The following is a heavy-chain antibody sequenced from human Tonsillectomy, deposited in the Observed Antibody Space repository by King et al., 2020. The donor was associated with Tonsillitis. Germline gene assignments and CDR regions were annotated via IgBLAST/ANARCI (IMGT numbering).Heavy chain of an antibody. CDR1: GVSISSGGYS. J-gene: IGHJ3*02. CDR2: IYHTGST. D-gene: IGHD4-23*01. Sequence: QLQESGSGLVKPSQTLSLTCAVSGVSISSGGYSWNWIRQPPGKGLEWIGYIYHTGSTYYNPSLKSRVTISVDRSKNQFSLKLSSVTAADTAVYYCARTLRTTVITPAFDIWGQGTMVTVSS. CDR3: ARTLRTTVITPAFDI. V-gene: IGHV4-30-2*01.